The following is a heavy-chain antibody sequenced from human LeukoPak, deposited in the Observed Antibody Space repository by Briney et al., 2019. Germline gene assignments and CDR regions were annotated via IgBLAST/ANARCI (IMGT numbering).Heavy chain of an antibody. Sequence: GGSLRLSCAASGFTFSSYSMNWVRQAPGKGLEWVSSISSSSSYIYYADSVKGRFTISRDNAKNSLYLQMNSLRAEDTAVYYCARDKWGHYYGSGRGWGTNWFDPWGQGTLVTVSS. V-gene: IGHV3-21*01. CDR2: ISSSSSYI. CDR1: GFTFSSYS. J-gene: IGHJ5*02. CDR3: ARDKWGHYYGSGRGWGTNWFDP. D-gene: IGHD3-10*01.